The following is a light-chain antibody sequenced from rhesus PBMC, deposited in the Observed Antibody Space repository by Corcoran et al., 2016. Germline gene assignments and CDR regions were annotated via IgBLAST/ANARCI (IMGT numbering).Light chain of an antibody. Sequence: SSGLTQEPALSVALGHTVRMTCQGDSLKTYYASWYQQKSGQVPVLVIYENTNRPSGIPGRFSGSWSGNTGSLTITGAQVEDEADYYCGSWDNSGNHYIFGAGTRLTVL. J-gene: IGLJ1*01. V-gene: IGLV3S11*01. CDR3: GSWDNSGNHYI. CDR1: SLKTYY. CDR2: ENT.